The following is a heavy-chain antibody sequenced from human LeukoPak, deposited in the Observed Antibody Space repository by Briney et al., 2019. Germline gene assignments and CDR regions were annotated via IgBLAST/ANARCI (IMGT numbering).Heavy chain of an antibody. CDR2: ISGRGGST. J-gene: IGHJ4*02. CDR1: GFTFSIYA. D-gene: IGHD6-19*01. V-gene: IGHV3-23*01. Sequence: GGSLRLSCAASGFTFSIYAMGWVRQARGRGLEWGSTISGRGGSTYYAHSVKGRFTISRDNSKNTLYLQMNSLTADDTAVYYCAKRGDSSGWSQYDYWGQGTLVTVSS. CDR3: AKRGDSSGWSQYDY.